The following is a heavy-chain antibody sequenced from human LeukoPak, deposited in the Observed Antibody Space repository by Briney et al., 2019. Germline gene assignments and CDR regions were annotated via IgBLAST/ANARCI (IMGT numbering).Heavy chain of an antibody. V-gene: IGHV3-49*04. CDR3: SRGGKVSYYDNSGYPDY. CDR1: GFTSGDYA. Sequence: PGGSLRLSCTASGFTSGDYAMSWVRQAPGKGLEWVGFIRSKAYGGTTEYAASVKGRFTISRDDSKSIAYLQINSLKTEDTAVFYCSRGGKVSYYDNSGYPDYWGQGTLVTVSS. J-gene: IGHJ4*02. D-gene: IGHD3-22*01. CDR2: IRSKAYGGTT.